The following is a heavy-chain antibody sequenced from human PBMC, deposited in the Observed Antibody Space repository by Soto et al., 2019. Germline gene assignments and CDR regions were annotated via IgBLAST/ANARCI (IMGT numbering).Heavy chain of an antibody. CDR3: ARSRAPLCVLREAVAVPCGMDV. CDR2: IIPIFGTA. V-gene: IGHV1-69*01. Sequence: QVQLVQSGAEVKKPGCSVKVSCKASGGTFSSYAISWVRQAPGQGLEWMGGIIPIFGTANYAQKFQGRVTITADESTTTAYRELISLRSEDTAVYYCARSRAPLCVLREAVAVPCGMDVGGQGTTVTVS. D-gene: IGHD6-19*01. J-gene: IGHJ6*02. CDR1: GGTFSSYA.